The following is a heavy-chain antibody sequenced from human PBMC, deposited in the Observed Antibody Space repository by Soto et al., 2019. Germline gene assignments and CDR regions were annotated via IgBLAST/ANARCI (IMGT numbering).Heavy chain of an antibody. CDR2: INAGNGNT. V-gene: IGHV1-3*01. CDR1: GYTFTSYA. CDR3: ASPSRYCSSTSCYLRRGADYYYYYGMDV. D-gene: IGHD2-2*01. Sequence: EASVKVSCKASGYTFTSYAMHWVRQAPGQRLEWMGWINAGNGNTKYSQKFQGRVTITRDTSASTAYMELSSLRSEDTAVYYCASPSRYCSSTSCYLRRGADYYYYYGMDVWGQGTTVTVSS. J-gene: IGHJ6*02.